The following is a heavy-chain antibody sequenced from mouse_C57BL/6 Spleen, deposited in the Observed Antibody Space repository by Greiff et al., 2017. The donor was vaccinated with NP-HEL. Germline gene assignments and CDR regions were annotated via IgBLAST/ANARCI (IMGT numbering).Heavy chain of an antibody. CDR3: TRHYYGSSYVRGFNY. V-gene: IGHV1-15*01. D-gene: IGHD1-1*01. CDR2: IDPETGGT. J-gene: IGHJ2*01. Sequence: VQLVESGAELVRPGASVTLSCKASGYTFTDYEMHWVKQTPVHGLEWIGAIDPETGGTAYNQKFKGKAILTADKSSSTAYMELRSLTSEDSAVYYCTRHYYGSSYVRGFNYWGQGTTLTVSS. CDR1: GYTFTDYE.